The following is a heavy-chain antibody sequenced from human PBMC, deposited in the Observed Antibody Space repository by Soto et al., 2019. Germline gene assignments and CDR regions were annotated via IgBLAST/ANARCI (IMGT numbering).Heavy chain of an antibody. D-gene: IGHD1-26*01. CDR3: AKAINSGNYFYYFDY. V-gene: IGHV3-30*18. CDR1: GFTFSNYG. J-gene: IGHJ4*02. CDR2: ISYDGTNK. Sequence: PGGSLRLSCAASGFTFSNYGMHWVRQAPGKGLEWVALISYDGTNKYYADSVKGRFTISRDNSKNTLYLQMNSLRAEDTAIYYCAKAINSGNYFYYFDYWGQGTLVTVSS.